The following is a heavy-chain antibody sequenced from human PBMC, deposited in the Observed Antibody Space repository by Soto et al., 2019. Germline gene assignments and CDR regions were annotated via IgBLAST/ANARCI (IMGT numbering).Heavy chain of an antibody. CDR3: AREWYYYYYMDV. V-gene: IGHV3-74*01. J-gene: IGHJ6*03. Sequence: EVQLVESGGGLVQPGGSLRLSCAASGFTFSSYWMHWVRQAPGKGLVWVSRINSDGSSTSYADSVKGRFTISRDNAKNTLYRQMNSLRAEDTAVYYCAREWYYYYYMDVWGKGTTVTVSS. CDR1: GFTFSSYW. CDR2: INSDGSST.